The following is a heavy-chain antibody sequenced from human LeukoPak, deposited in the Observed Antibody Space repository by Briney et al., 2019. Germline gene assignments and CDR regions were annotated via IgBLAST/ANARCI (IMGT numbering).Heavy chain of an antibody. CDR1: GYSFTSYW. Sequence: GESLKISCKGSGYSFTSYWISWVRQMPGKGLEWMGRIDPSDSYTNYSPPFQGHVTISADKSISTAYLQWSSLKASDTAMYYCATLAGDCSSTSCYAGGRDYWGQGTLVTVSS. V-gene: IGHV5-10-1*01. CDR2: IDPSDSYT. J-gene: IGHJ4*02. D-gene: IGHD2-2*01. CDR3: ATLAGDCSSTSCYAGGRDY.